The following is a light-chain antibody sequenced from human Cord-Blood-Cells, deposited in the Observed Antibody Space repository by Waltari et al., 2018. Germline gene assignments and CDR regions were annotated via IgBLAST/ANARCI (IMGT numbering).Light chain of an antibody. CDR1: SSDVGGSNY. J-gene: IGLJ3*02. Sequence: QSALTQPRSVSGSPGQSVTISCTGTSSDVGGSNYVSWYHQHPGKAPKLMIYDVSKRPSGVPYRFSGSKSGNTASLTISGLQAEDEADYYCCSYAGSYTWVFGGGTKLTVL. CDR2: DVS. CDR3: CSYAGSYTWV. V-gene: IGLV2-11*01.